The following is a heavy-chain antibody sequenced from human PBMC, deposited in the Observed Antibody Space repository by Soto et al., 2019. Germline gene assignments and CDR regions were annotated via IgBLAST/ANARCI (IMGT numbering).Heavy chain of an antibody. D-gene: IGHD3-3*01. J-gene: IGHJ4*02. CDR3: AKAYDFWSGLLDY. CDR1: GFTFSSYG. Sequence: QVQLVESGGGVVQPGRSLRLSCAASGFTFSSYGMHWVRQAPGKGLEWVAVISYDGSNKYYADSVKGRFTISRDNSKNTLYLQVNSLRAEDTAVYYCAKAYDFWSGLLDYWGQGTLVTVSS. V-gene: IGHV3-30*18. CDR2: ISYDGSNK.